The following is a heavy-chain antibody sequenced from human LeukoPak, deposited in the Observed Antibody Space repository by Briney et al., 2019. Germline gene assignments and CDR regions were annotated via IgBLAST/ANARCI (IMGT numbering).Heavy chain of an antibody. CDR3: AKEYGPGSYYYDY. Sequence: GGSLRLSCAASGFTFSTYAMTWVRQAPGKGLEWVSGISASGVSTHYADSVKGRFTISKGNSKNTLYLQMSSLRAEDMAVYYCAKEYGPGSYYYDYWGQGTLVTVSS. CDR1: GFTFSTYA. CDR2: ISASGVST. V-gene: IGHV3-23*01. J-gene: IGHJ4*02. D-gene: IGHD3-10*01.